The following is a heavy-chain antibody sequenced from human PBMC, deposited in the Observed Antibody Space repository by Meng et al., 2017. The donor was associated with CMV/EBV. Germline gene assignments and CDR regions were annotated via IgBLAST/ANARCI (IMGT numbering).Heavy chain of an antibody. CDR2: ISSSSSYI. J-gene: IGHJ4*02. V-gene: IGHV3-21*01. Sequence: LSCADSGFTFSSYSMNWVRQAPGKGLEWVSSISSSSSYIYYADSVKGRFTISRDNAKNSLYLQMNSLRAEDTAVYYCARAAGTPFDYWGQGTLVTVSS. CDR1: GFTFSSYS. CDR3: ARAAGTPFDY.